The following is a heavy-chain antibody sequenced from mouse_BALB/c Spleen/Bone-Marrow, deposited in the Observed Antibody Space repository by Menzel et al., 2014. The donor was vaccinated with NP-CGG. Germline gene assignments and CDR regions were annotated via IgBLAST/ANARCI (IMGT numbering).Heavy chain of an antibody. D-gene: IGHD2-4*01. CDR1: GFTFNNYG. J-gene: IGHJ3*01. CDR2: ISGGGSYT. Sequence: EVQLMESGGGLVKSGGSLKLSCAASGFTFNNYGMSWVRQTPEKRLEWVATISGGGSYTFYPDSVKGRFTISRDNAKNDLYLQLSSLRSEDTALYYCARHTYYDQTEVSFVYWGQGTLVTVSA. V-gene: IGHV5-9-2*01. CDR3: ARHTYYDQTEVSFVY.